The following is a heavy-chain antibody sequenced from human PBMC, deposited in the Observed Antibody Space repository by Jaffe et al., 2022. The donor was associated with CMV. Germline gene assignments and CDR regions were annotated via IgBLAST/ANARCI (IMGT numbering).Heavy chain of an antibody. D-gene: IGHD6-13*01. V-gene: IGHV5-10-1*03. Sequence: EVQLVQSGAEVKKPGESLRISCKGSGYSFTSYWISWVRQMPGKGLEWMGRIDPSDSYTNYSPSFQGHVTISADKSISTAYLQWSSLKASDTAMYYCARQAGWQDGSSWPHRIDYWGQGTLVTVSS. CDR3: ARQAGWQDGSSWPHRIDY. CDR1: GYSFTSYW. J-gene: IGHJ4*02. CDR2: IDPSDSYT.